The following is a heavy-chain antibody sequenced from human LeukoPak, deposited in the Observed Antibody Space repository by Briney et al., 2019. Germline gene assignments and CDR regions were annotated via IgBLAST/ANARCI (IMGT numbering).Heavy chain of an antibody. J-gene: IGHJ4*02. V-gene: IGHV4-30-2*01. CDR1: GGSFSSDGFY. Sequence: SQTLSLTCTVSGGSFSSDGFYWNWIRQPPGKGLEWIGYVSHSGSTYYNSSLMSRVIMSLDMPKNQFSLKLSSVTAADTAVYYCARDVSLAAGGFDYWGQGTLVTVSS. CDR3: ARDVSLAAGGFDY. D-gene: IGHD6-6*01. CDR2: VSHSGST.